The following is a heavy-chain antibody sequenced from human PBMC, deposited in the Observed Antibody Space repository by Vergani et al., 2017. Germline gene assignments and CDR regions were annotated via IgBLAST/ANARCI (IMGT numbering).Heavy chain of an antibody. J-gene: IGHJ4*02. CDR1: GGSISSHY. V-gene: IGHV4-59*11. Sequence: QVQLQESGPGLVKPSETLFLTCTVSGGSISSHYWSWLRQPPGKGLEWIGYIYYSGSTDYNPSLKSRVTISVDTSKNQFSLKLTSVTAADTAVYYCARDMSLRDSMGLDYWGQGTLVTVSS. CDR3: ARDMSLRDSMGLDY. D-gene: IGHD3-3*02. CDR2: IYYSGST.